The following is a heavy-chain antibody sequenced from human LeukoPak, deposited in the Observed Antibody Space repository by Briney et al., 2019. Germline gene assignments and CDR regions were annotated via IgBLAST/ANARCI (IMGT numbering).Heavy chain of an antibody. CDR1: GGSINSGSYY. V-gene: IGHV4-61*02. D-gene: IGHD3-22*01. J-gene: IGHJ4*02. CDR3: ARGGHYYDSSAYGFDY. CDR2: IYTSGST. Sequence: SETLTLTCTVSGGSINSGSYYWSWIRQPAGKGLEWIGRIYTSGSTNYNPSLKSRVTISVDTSKNQFSLKLSSVTAADTAVYYCARGGHYYDSSAYGFDYWGQGTLVTVSS.